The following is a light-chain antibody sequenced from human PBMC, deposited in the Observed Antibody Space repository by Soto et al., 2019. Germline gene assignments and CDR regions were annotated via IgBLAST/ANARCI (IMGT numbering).Light chain of an antibody. Sequence: VMTPPPSTSWTPGQRVTISCSGSSSNIGSNYVYWYQQLPGTAPKLLIYRNNQRPSGVPDRFSGSKSGTSASLAISGLRSEDEADYYCAAWDDSLSAVVFGGGTKVTVL. CDR1: SSNIGSNY. J-gene: IGLJ2*01. CDR3: AAWDDSLSAVV. CDR2: RNN. V-gene: IGLV1-47*01.